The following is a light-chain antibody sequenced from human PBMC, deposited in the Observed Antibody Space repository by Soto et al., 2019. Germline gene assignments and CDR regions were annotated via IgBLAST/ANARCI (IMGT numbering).Light chain of an antibody. CDR1: ASNIGTHT. CDR3: AAWDDGLNGYV. Sequence: QSVLTQPPSASGAPGQRVTISCSGSASNIGTHTANWYQQVPGTAPKLLIFYNDHRPSGVPDRFSGSKSGTSASLAISGLQSEDEAEYYCAAWDDGLNGYVFGTGTKLTVL. V-gene: IGLV1-44*01. CDR2: YND. J-gene: IGLJ1*01.